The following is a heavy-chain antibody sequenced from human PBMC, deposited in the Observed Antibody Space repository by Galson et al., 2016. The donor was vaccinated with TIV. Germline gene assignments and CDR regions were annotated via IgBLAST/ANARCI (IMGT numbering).Heavy chain of an antibody. CDR2: IYPRDSDI. CDR1: GYSLSSFW. Sequence: PGESLKISCKASGYSLSSFWVGWVRQTPGKGLEWMGIIYPRDSDIKYSPSFQGQVTISADESVSTAYLQWSSLKASDTAIYYCARAPGYSGYSYGYFDSWGQGTLVTVSS. D-gene: IGHD5-18*01. CDR3: ARAPGYSGYSYGYFDS. J-gene: IGHJ4*02. V-gene: IGHV5-51*03.